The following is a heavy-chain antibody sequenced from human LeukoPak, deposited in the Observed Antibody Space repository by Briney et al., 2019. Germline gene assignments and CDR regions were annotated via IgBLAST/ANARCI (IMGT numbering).Heavy chain of an antibody. J-gene: IGHJ4*02. D-gene: IGHD3-3*01. CDR3: ARASGVPLFDY. CDR2: IWYDGSNK. V-gene: IGHV3-33*01. Sequence: GSLRPSCAASGFTFSSYGMPWVRQAPGQGVEGVAVIWYDGSNKYYADSVKGRFTISRDNSKNTLYLQMNSLRAEDTAVYYCARASGVPLFDYWGQGTLVTVSS. CDR1: GFTFSSYG.